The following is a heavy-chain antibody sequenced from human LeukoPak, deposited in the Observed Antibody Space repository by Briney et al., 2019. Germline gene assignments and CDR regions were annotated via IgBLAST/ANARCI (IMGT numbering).Heavy chain of an antibody. CDR3: ARTELWFGELDYYMDV. Sequence: GASVKVSCKASGYTFTGYYMHWVRQAPGQGLEWMGWINPNSGGTNYAQKFQGRVTMTRDTSISTAYMELSRLRSDDTAVYYCARTELWFGELDYYMDVWGKGTTVTVSS. J-gene: IGHJ6*03. CDR2: INPNSGGT. V-gene: IGHV1-2*02. CDR1: GYTFTGYY. D-gene: IGHD3-10*01.